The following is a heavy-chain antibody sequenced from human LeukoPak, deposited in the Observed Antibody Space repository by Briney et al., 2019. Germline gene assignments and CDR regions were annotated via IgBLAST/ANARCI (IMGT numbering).Heavy chain of an antibody. CDR3: ARLVATICY. D-gene: IGHD5-24*01. V-gene: IGHV3-30*04. J-gene: IGHJ4*02. Sequence: GGSLRLSCAASGFTFSSYAMHWVRQAPGKGLEWVAVISYDGSNKYYADSVKGRFTISRDNSKNTLNLQMNSLRAEDTAVYYCARLVATICYWGQGTLVTVSS. CDR2: ISYDGSNK. CDR1: GFTFSSYA.